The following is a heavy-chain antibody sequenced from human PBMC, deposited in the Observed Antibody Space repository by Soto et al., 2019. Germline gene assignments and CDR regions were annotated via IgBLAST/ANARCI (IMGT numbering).Heavy chain of an antibody. CDR3: VKYPYGNSFF. CDR1: SFTFTSYD. J-gene: IGHJ4*02. CDR2: ISSNGTKK. V-gene: IGHV3-30*18. Sequence: QVQLVESGGGVVQPGRSLRLSCAASSFTFTSYDLHWVRQAPGKGLKWVAFISSNGTKKYYADSVKGRFTISRDNSKNTLYLQMNSLKPEHTAVYHCVKYPYGNSFFWGQGTLRTVSS. D-gene: IGHD2-2*01.